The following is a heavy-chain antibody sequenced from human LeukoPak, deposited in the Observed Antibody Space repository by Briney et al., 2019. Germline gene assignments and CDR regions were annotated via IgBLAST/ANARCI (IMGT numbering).Heavy chain of an antibody. CDR2: ISSNGGST. CDR3: ARSPSPRYYDYVWGSYRSPLDY. Sequence: PGGSLRLSCAASGFTFSSYAMHWVRQAPGKGLEYVSAISSNGGSTYYANSVKGRFTISRDNSKNTLYLQMGSLRAEDMAVYYCARSPSPRYYDYVWGSYRSPLDYWGQGTLVTVSS. CDR1: GFTFSSYA. D-gene: IGHD3-16*02. J-gene: IGHJ4*02. V-gene: IGHV3-64*01.